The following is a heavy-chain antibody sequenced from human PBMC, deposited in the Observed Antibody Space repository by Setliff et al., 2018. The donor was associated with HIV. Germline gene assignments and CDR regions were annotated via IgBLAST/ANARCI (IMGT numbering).Heavy chain of an antibody. CDR3: ARVSEEYADFLYYYYYYMDV. CDR1: GGSLSGYY. D-gene: IGHD4-17*01. V-gene: IGHV4-34*01. Sequence: SETLSLTCAVYGGSLSGYYWSWIRQPPGKGLEWIGEINHSGSTNYNPSLKSRVTISLDTSMNQFSLKLTSVTAADTAVYYCARVSEEYADFLYYYYYYMDVWGKGTTVTVSS. CDR2: INHSGST. J-gene: IGHJ6*03.